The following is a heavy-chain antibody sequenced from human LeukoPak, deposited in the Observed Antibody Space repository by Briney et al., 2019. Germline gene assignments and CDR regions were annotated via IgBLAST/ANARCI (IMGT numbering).Heavy chain of an antibody. CDR2: IKSKTAGGTT. CDR3: TTGDTAMVDGNYFDY. V-gene: IGHV3-15*01. D-gene: IGHD5-18*01. CDR1: GFTFSNAW. Sequence: PGGSLRLSCAASGFTFSNAWMSWVRQAPGKGLEWVGRIKSKTAGGTTDYAAPVKGRFTISRDDSKNTLYLQMNSLKTEDTAVYYCTTGDTAMVDGNYFDYWGQGTLVTVSS. J-gene: IGHJ4*02.